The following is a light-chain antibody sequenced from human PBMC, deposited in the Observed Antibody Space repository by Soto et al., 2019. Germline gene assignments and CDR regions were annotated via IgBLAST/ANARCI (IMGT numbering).Light chain of an antibody. CDR3: MQVTQFPYT. CDR2: NIF. V-gene: IGKV2-24*01. CDR1: QSLVHSDGNTY. J-gene: IGKJ2*01. Sequence: DIVMTQTPLSSPVTLGQPASISCRSSQSLVHSDGNTYLSWLQQRPGQPPRLLIYNIFNRFSGVPDRFSDSGAGTDFTLKISRLEAEDVGVYYCMQVTQFPYTFGQGTKLEIK.